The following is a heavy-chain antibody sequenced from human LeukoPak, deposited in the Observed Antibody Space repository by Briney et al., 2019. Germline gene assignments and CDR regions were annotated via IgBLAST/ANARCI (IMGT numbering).Heavy chain of an antibody. CDR3: ARDRMGGAKGWFDP. J-gene: IGHJ5*02. D-gene: IGHD1-26*01. CDR1: GGSISSYY. CDR2: IYYSGST. V-gene: IGHV4-59*01. Sequence: SETLSLTCTVSGGSISSYYWSWIRQPPGKGLEWSGYIYYSGSTNYNPSLKSRVTISVDTSKNQFSLKLSSVTAADTAVYYCARDRMGGAKGWFDPWGQGTLVTVSS.